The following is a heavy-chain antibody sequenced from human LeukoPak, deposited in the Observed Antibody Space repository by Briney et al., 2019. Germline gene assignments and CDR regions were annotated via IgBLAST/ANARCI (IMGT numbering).Heavy chain of an antibody. D-gene: IGHD4-23*01. V-gene: IGHV1-18*01. CDR2: ISAYNGNT. CDR3: AIGAGVNSKSYYFDY. Sequence: GASVKVSCKASGYTFTSYGISWVRQAPGQGLEWMGWISAYNGNTNYAQKLQGRVTMTTDTSTSTAYMELRSLRSDDTAMYYCAIGAGVNSKSYYFDYWGQGTLVTVSS. J-gene: IGHJ4*02. CDR1: GYTFTSYG.